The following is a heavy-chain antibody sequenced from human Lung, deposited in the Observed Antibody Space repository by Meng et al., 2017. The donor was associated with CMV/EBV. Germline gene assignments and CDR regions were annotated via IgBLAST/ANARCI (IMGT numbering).Heavy chain of an antibody. Sequence: SEILSPTCPVSGGSISHYCWNWIRQLPGKGLEWIGYIYYNRGTNYNPSLKGRVTISLETSKNQFSLKLSSVTAADTAVYYCARGHYGYSSDYFDVWGQGTPVTVSS. D-gene: IGHD3-10*01. V-gene: IGHV4-59*01. CDR3: ARGHYGYSSDYFDV. CDR2: IYYNRGT. J-gene: IGHJ4*02. CDR1: GGSISHYC.